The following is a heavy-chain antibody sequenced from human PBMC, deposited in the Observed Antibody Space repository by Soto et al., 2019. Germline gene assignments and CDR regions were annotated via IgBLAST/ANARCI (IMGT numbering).Heavy chain of an antibody. CDR1: EFAFTNYA. V-gene: IGHV3-23*01. CDR3: AKNPGYYYDSTGYHFDY. D-gene: IGHD3-22*01. J-gene: IGHJ4*02. Sequence: GGSLRLSCAASEFAFTNYAMSWVRQAPGKGLEWVSAISYGGGTTYYADSVKGRFTISRDNSKNTLYLQMNSLRAEDTAVYYCAKNPGYYYDSTGYHFDYWGQGTLVTVSS. CDR2: ISYGGGTT.